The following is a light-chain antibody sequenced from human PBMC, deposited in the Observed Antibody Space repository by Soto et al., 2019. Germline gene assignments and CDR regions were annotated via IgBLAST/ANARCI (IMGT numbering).Light chain of an antibody. V-gene: IGKV1-12*01. J-gene: IGKJ4*01. CDR2: ASS. CDR3: QQANSFPLT. Sequence: DIQMTQSPSSVSASVGDTVNITCRASQYISTWLGWYQQKPGKAPNLLIYASSSLQSGVPTRFSGRGSGTDFTLTISSLQPEDFATYYCQQANSFPLTFGGGTKVEIK. CDR1: QYISTW.